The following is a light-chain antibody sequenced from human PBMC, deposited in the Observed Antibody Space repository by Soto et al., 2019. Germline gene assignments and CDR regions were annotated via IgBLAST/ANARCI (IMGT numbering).Light chain of an antibody. Sequence: MLMTERADTLPVSPWERNTLSCRAIQSVSSSYLAWYQQKPGQAPRLLIYGASSRATGIPDRFSGSGSGTDFTLTISRLEPEDFAVYYCQQYGSSPPITFGQRRLLEIK. V-gene: IGKV3-20*01. CDR1: QSVSSSY. CDR2: GAS. CDR3: QQYGSSPPIT. J-gene: IGKJ5*01.